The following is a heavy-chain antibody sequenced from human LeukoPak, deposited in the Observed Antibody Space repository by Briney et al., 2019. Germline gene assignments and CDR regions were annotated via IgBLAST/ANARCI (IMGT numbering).Heavy chain of an antibody. CDR1: GYTFTGYY. D-gene: IGHD2-2*01. V-gene: IGHV1-2*02. Sequence: GASVKVSCKASGYTFTGYYMHWVRQAPGQGLEWMGWINPHSGGTNYAQKFQGRVTMTRDTSISTAYMELSRLRSDDTAVYYCARDSDPIFCSSTSCYVIDYWGQGTLVTVSS. J-gene: IGHJ4*02. CDR3: ARDSDPIFCSSTSCYVIDY. CDR2: INPHSGGT.